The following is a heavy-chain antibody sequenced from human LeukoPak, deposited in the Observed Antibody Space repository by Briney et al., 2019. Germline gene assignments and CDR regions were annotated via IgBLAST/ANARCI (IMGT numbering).Heavy chain of an antibody. Sequence: PSETLSLTCAVYGGSFSGYYWSWIRQPPGKGLEWIGEINHSGSTNYNPSLKSRVTISVDTSKNQFSLKLSSVTAADTAVYYCAWSPNFDYWGQGTLVTASS. CDR2: INHSGST. CDR1: GGSFSGYY. V-gene: IGHV4-34*01. CDR3: AWSPNFDY. J-gene: IGHJ4*02. D-gene: IGHD3-3*01.